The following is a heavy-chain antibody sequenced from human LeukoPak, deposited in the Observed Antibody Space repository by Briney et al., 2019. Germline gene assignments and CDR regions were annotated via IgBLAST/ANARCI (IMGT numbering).Heavy chain of an antibody. Sequence: GRSLRLSCAASGFTFDDYAMHWVRQAPGKGLEWVSGISWNSGSIGYADSVKGRFTISRDNAKNSLYLQMNSLRAEDTALYYCAKDITDYDILTGHYGMDVWGQGTTVTVSS. V-gene: IGHV3-9*01. CDR3: AKDITDYDILTGHYGMDV. CDR2: ISWNSGSI. CDR1: GFTFDDYA. D-gene: IGHD3-9*01. J-gene: IGHJ6*02.